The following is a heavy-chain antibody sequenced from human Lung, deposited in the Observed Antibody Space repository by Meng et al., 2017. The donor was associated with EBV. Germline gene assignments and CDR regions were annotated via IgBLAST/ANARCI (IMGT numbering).Heavy chain of an antibody. V-gene: IGHV1-18*01. CDR2: LSHYNNNT. D-gene: IGHD5-24*01. J-gene: IGHJ4*02. CDR3: ARDRDGYNGLDS. CDR1: GYRFNSYG. Sequence: QVQLVQSGAEVKKPVASVIVSCDASGYRFNSYGISWVRQAPGQGLEWMGWLSHYNNNTNNEEKLRGRVTMTTDTSTSTAYLELRSLRSDDTAVYYCARDRDGYNGLDSWGQGTLVTVSS.